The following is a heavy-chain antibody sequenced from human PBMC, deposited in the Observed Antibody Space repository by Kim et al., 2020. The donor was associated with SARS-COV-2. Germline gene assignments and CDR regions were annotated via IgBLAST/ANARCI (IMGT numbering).Heavy chain of an antibody. J-gene: IGHJ4*02. D-gene: IGHD3-3*01. CDR1: GYTFTSYD. V-gene: IGHV1-8*01. CDR2: MNPNSGNT. CDR3: ARGRITIFGVVIDFFDY. Sequence: ASVKVSCKASGYTFTSYDINWVRQATGQGLEWMGWMNPNSGNTGYAQKFQGRVTMTRNTSISTAYMELSSLRSEDTAVYYCARGRITIFGVVIDFFDYWGQGTLVTVSS.